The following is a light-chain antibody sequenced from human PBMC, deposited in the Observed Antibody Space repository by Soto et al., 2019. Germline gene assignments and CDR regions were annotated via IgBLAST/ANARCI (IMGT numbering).Light chain of an antibody. V-gene: IGLV2-14*01. CDR1: SSDIGAFNY. Sequence: SVLTQPASVSGSPGQSITISCTGASSDIGAFNYVSWYQQHPGEAPKLIIYEVRNRPSGVSDRFSGSKSGNTASLTISGLQAEDEGDYYCSSYTSSGTYVFGTGTKVTVL. CDR3: SSYTSSGTYV. CDR2: EVR. J-gene: IGLJ1*01.